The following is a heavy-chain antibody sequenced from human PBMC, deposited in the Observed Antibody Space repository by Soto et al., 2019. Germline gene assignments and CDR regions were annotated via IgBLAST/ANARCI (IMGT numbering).Heavy chain of an antibody. CDR2: ISSSGSTI. CDR1: GFTFSSYE. D-gene: IGHD4-4*01. J-gene: IGHJ4*02. Sequence: PGGSLRLSCAASGFTFSSYEMNWVRQAPVKGLEWVSYISSSGSTIYYADSVKGRFTISRDNAKNSLYLQMNSLRAEDTATYYCVKEGREATVTTFLDYWGQGTLVTVSS. V-gene: IGHV3-48*03. CDR3: VKEGREATVTTFLDY.